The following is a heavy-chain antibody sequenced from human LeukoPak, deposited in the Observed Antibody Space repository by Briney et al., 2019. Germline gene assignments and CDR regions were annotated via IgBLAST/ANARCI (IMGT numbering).Heavy chain of an antibody. D-gene: IGHD6-19*01. CDR1: GGSISSSSYY. CDR3: ARHEYSSGWYYFDY. J-gene: IGHJ4*02. V-gene: IGHV4-39*01. CDR2: IYYSGST. Sequence: SETLSLTCTVSGGSISSSSYYWGWIRQPPGKGLEWIGSIYYSGSTYYNPSLKSRVTISVDTSKNQFSLKLSSVTAADTAVYYCARHEYSSGWYYFDYWGRGTLVTVSS.